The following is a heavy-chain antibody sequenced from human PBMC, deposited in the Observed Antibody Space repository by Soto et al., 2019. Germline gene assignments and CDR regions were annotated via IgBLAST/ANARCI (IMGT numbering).Heavy chain of an antibody. Sequence: GGSLRLSCAASGFTFSDYYMSWIRQAPGKGLEWVSYISSSSSYTNYADSVKGRFTISRDNAKNSLYLQMNSLRAEDTAVYYCARVMRTYYDFWSGYSSYYGMDVWGQGTTVTVSS. CDR2: ISSSSSYT. V-gene: IGHV3-11*06. D-gene: IGHD3-3*01. J-gene: IGHJ6*02. CDR3: ARVMRTYYDFWSGYSSYYGMDV. CDR1: GFTFSDYY.